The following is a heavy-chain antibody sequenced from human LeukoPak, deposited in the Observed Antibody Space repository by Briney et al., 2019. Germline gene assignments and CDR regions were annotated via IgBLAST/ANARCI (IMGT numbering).Heavy chain of an antibody. CDR3: ARLPYYYNSSDYAL. CDR2: MNPHSGNK. Sequence: GASVKVSCKASGYTFSSYDINWVRQATGQGLEWVGWMNPHSGNKAYAQRFQGRVSLTRNTSISTAYMELSSLRSEDTAVYYCARLPYYYNSSDYALWGQGTLVTVSS. V-gene: IGHV1-8*01. J-gene: IGHJ4*02. CDR1: GYTFSSYD. D-gene: IGHD3-22*01.